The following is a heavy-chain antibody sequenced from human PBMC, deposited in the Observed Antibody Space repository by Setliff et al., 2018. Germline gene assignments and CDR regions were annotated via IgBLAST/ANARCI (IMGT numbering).Heavy chain of an antibody. D-gene: IGHD5-12*01. CDR3: ARSYSGYDT. V-gene: IGHV4-59*01. J-gene: IGHJ5*02. CDR1: GGSISSYY. Sequence: PSETLSLTCTVSGGSISSYYWSWIRQPPGKGLEWIGYIYYSGSTNYNPSLKSRVTISVDTSKNQFSLKLSSVTAADTAVYHCARSYSGYDTWGQGTLVTV. CDR2: IYYSGST.